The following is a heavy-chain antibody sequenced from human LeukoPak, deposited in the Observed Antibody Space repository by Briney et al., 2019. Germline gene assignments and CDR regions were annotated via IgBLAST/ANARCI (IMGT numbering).Heavy chain of an antibody. CDR3: ARHGGGYYFDY. CDR1: GGSISGYY. Sequence: PSETLSLTCTVSGGSISGYYWSWIRQPPGKGLEWIGYIYYSGSTNYNPSLKSRVTISVDKSKNQLSLELSSVGAADTALYYCARHGGGYYFDYWGQGTLVTVSS. V-gene: IGHV4-59*08. CDR2: IYYSGST. J-gene: IGHJ4*02. D-gene: IGHD3-16*01.